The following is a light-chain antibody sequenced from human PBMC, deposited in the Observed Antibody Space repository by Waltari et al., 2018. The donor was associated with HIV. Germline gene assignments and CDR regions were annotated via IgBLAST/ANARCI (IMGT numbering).Light chain of an antibody. J-gene: IGLJ3*02. Sequence: QSALTQPRSVSGSPGQSVTISCSGTFSDVGGYNFFSWYQQHSGKAPKLVLFDVNKRPSGVPDRFSGSKSGNTASLTVSGLQAEDEADYFCCSYAGSFTLLFGGGTNLAVL. CDR3: CSYAGSFTLL. CDR1: FSDVGGYNF. CDR2: DVN. V-gene: IGLV2-11*01.